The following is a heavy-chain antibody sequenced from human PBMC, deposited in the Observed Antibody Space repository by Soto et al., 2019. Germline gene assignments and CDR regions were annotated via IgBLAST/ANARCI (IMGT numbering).Heavy chain of an antibody. Sequence: ASVKVSCKASGYIFTNYYIHWVRQAPGQGLEWMGIINPSGGSTSYAQKFQGRVTMTRDTSTSTVYMELSSLRSEDTAVYYCAAKSNCSGGSCYDAFDIWGQGTMVTVSS. CDR3: AAKSNCSGGSCYDAFDI. D-gene: IGHD2-15*01. CDR2: INPSGGST. V-gene: IGHV1-46*01. J-gene: IGHJ3*02. CDR1: GYIFTNYY.